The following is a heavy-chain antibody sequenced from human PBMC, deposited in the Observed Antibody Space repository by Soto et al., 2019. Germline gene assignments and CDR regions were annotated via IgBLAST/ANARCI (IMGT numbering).Heavy chain of an antibody. CDR3: ARVIYSGWLDY. D-gene: IGHD5-12*01. Sequence: AASVKVSFKASGYTFTSYGISWVRQAPGQGLEWMGWISAYNGNTNYAQKLQGRVTMTTDTSTSTAYMELRSLRSDDTAVYYCARVIYSGWLDYWGQGTLVTVSS. J-gene: IGHJ4*02. CDR1: GYTFTSYG. CDR2: ISAYNGNT. V-gene: IGHV1-18*01.